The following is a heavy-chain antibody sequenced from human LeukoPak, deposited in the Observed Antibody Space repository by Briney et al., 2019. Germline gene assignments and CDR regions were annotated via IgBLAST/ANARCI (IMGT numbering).Heavy chain of an antibody. D-gene: IGHD4-23*01. J-gene: IGHJ3*02. CDR3: AKDRDGGAFDI. V-gene: IGHV3-23*01. CDR1: GFPFSSYA. Sequence: GGSLRLSCAASGFPFSSYAMSGLRQAPGKGLEWVSALSGSGGSTYYADSVKGRFTISRDNSKITLYLQMNSLRAEDTAVYYCAKDRDGGAFDIWGQGTMVTVSS. CDR2: LSGSGGST.